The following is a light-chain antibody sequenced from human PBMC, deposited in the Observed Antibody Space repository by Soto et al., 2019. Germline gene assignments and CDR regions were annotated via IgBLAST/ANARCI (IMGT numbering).Light chain of an antibody. CDR2: DVS. J-gene: IGLJ1*01. CDR1: SSHVGGYNY. CDR3: SSYTSSSTYV. V-gene: IGLV2-14*01. Sequence: SVLTQPASVSGAPGQSITISFPGNSSHVGGYNYVSWYQQHPGKAPKLMIYDVSNRPSGVSNRFSGSKSGNTASLTISGLQAEDEADYYCSSYTSSSTYVFGTGTKVTV.